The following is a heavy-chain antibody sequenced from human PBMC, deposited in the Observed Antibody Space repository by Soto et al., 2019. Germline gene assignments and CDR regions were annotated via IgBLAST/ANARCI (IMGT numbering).Heavy chain of an antibody. D-gene: IGHD3-10*01. CDR3: TRGPRPISTGTGAY. CDR1: GFIFKMYW. V-gene: IGHV3-74*01. J-gene: IGHJ4*02. Sequence: LCLSCAASGFIFKMYWMHWVRQSPGKGLVWISRIYNDGTYSDYADSVRGRFTISRDNVNDTLYLQMNNLRAEDSGLYYCTRGPRPISTGTGAYWGQGTQVTVSS. CDR2: IYNDGTYS.